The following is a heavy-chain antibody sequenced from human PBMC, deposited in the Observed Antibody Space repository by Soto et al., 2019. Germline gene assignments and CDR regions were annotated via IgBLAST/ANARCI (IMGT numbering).Heavy chain of an antibody. V-gene: IGHV3-48*01. CDR1: GFTFSSYS. CDR3: AREMLEKYSSGWYNY. Sequence: GGSLRLSCAASGFTFSSYSMNWVRQAPGKGLEWVSYISSSSSTIYYADSVKGRFTISRDNAKNSLYLQMNSLRAEDTAVYYCAREMLEKYSSGWYNYWGQGTLVTVSS. D-gene: IGHD6-19*01. J-gene: IGHJ4*02. CDR2: ISSSSSTI.